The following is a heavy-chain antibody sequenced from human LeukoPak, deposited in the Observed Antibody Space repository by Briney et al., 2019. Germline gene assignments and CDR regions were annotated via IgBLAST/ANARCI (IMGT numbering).Heavy chain of an antibody. CDR2: INHSGST. J-gene: IGHJ3*02. CDR3: ARWRRRQWELRVYAFDI. D-gene: IGHD1-26*01. CDR1: GGSFSGYY. Sequence: SETLSLTCAVYGGSFSGYYWSWIRQPPGKGLEWIGEINHSGSTNYNPSLKSRVTISVDTSKNQFSLKLSSVTAADTAVYYCARWRRRQWELRVYAFDIWGQGTMVTVSS. V-gene: IGHV4-34*01.